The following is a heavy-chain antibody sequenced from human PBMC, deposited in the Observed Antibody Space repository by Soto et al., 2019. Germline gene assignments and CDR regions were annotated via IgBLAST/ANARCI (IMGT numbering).Heavy chain of an antibody. D-gene: IGHD5-12*01. CDR2: INGNGSEK. CDR3: ARVGYSGYDWYSSGWSRGYYYGMDV. J-gene: IGHJ6*02. CDR1: GFTFSSYA. V-gene: IGHV3-7*03. Sequence: GGSLRLSCAASGFTFSSYAMSWVRQAPGKGLEWVADINGNGSEKYYVDSVKGRFTISRDNAKNSLYLQMNSLRAEDTAVYYCARVGYSGYDWYSSGWSRGYYYGMDVWGQGTTVTVSS.